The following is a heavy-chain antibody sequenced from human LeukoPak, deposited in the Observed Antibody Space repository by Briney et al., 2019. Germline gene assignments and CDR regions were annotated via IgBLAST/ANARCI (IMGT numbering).Heavy chain of an antibody. CDR1: GGSISSSSYY. Sequence: SETLSLTCTVSGGSISSSSYYWGWIRQPPGKGLEWIGSIYYSGSTYYNPSLKSRVTISVDTSKNQFSLKLTSVTAADTAVYYCARIYYSSSYDYWYFDLWGRGTLVTVSS. D-gene: IGHD6-13*01. CDR2: IYYSGST. J-gene: IGHJ2*01. V-gene: IGHV4-39*07. CDR3: ARIYYSSSYDYWYFDL.